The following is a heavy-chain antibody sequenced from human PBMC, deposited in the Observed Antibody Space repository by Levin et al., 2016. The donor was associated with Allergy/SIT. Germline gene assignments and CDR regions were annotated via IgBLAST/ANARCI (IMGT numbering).Heavy chain of an antibody. CDR1: GGSFSGYY. V-gene: IGHV4-34*01. Sequence: SETLSLTCAVYGGSFSGYYWSWIRQPPGKGLEWIGEINHSGSTNYNPSLKSRVTISVDTSKNQFSLKLSSVTAADTAVYYCARVNEGSPYYYYGMDVWGQGTTVTVSS. J-gene: IGHJ6*02. D-gene: IGHD1-1*01. CDR3: ARVNEGSPYYYYGMDV. CDR2: INHSGST.